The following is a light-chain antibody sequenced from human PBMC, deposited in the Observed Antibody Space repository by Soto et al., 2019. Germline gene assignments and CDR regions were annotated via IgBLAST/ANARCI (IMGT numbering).Light chain of an antibody. Sequence: VMMTQSPLSLPVTLGQPASISCRSSQSLVHSDGNTYLEWFQQRPGQSPRRLIYKVSNRDSGVPYRISGSGSGTDFTLIISRVEAEDVGVYYCMQAKQWPFTFGPGTKVDIK. CDR2: KVS. CDR1: QSLVHSDGNTY. J-gene: IGKJ3*01. V-gene: IGKV2-30*02. CDR3: MQAKQWPFT.